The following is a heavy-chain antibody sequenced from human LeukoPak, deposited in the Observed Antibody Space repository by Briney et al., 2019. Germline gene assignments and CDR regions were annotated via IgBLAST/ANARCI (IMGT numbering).Heavy chain of an antibody. CDR1: GYTFTSYG. J-gene: IGHJ4*02. Sequence: ASVKVSCKASGYTFTSYGISWVRQAPGQGLEWMGWISAYNGNTNYAQKLQGRVTMTTDTSTSTAYMELRSLRSDDTAVYYCARINDFWSGYPPYYFDYWGQGTLVTVSS. D-gene: IGHD3-3*01. V-gene: IGHV1-18*01. CDR3: ARINDFWSGYPPYYFDY. CDR2: ISAYNGNT.